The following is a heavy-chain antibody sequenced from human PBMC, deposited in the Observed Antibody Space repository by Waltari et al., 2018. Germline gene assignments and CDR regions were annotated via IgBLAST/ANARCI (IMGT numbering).Heavy chain of an antibody. D-gene: IGHD2-15*01. CDR2: IYSGGSST. CDR3: AKVQTRRELLVVFYYMDV. CDR1: GFTFSSYA. J-gene: IGHJ6*03. V-gene: IGHV3-23*03. Sequence: EVQLLESGGGLVQPGGSLRLSCAASGFTFSSYAMSWVRQAPGKGLEWVSVIYSGGSSTYYADSVKGRFTISRDNSKNTLYLQMNSLRAEDTAVYYCAKVQTRRELLVVFYYMDVWGKGTTVTVSS.